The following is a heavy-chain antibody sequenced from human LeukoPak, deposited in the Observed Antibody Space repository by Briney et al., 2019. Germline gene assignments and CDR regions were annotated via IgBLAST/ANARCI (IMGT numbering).Heavy chain of an antibody. CDR2: IYMSGST. Sequence: SETLSLTCTVSGGSISSYYWSWIRQPAGKGLEWIGRIYMSGSTNYNSSLKSRVNMSVDTSKNQFSLNLSSVTAADTAVYYCARAGLQVWFDPWGQGTLVTVSS. D-gene: IGHD5-24*01. V-gene: IGHV4-4*07. CDR1: GGSISSYY. CDR3: ARAGLQVWFDP. J-gene: IGHJ5*02.